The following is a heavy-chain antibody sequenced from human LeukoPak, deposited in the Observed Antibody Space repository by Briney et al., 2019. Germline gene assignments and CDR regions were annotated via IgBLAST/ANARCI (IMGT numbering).Heavy chain of an antibody. V-gene: IGHV3-21*01. CDR3: ARDVSAPDDYGDYVGY. Sequence: GGSLRLSCAASGFTFSSYSMNWVRQAPGKGLEWVSSISSSSSYIYYADSVKGRFTISRDNAKNSLYLQMNGLRAEDTAVYYCARDVSAPDDYGDYVGYWGQGTLVTVSS. CDR2: ISSSSSYI. J-gene: IGHJ4*02. D-gene: IGHD4-17*01. CDR1: GFTFSSYS.